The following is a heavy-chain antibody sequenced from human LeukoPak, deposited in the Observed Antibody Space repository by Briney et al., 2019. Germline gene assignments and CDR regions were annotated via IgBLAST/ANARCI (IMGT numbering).Heavy chain of an antibody. D-gene: IGHD1-7*01. CDR2: THYSGST. CDR3: AREVNWNSATLFFDC. Sequence: SQTLSLTCTVSGGSISSGDFYWTCIRQNPGKGLEWIGYTHYSGSTYYNPSLKSRVTISVDTSKNQFSLKLSSVAAADTAVYYCAREVNWNSATLFFDCWGQGTLVTVSS. V-gene: IGHV4-31*03. J-gene: IGHJ4*02. CDR1: GGSISSGDFY.